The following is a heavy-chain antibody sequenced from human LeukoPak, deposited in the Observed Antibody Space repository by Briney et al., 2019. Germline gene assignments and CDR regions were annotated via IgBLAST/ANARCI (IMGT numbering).Heavy chain of an antibody. CDR3: ARNCGGDCYRHFDY. CDR2: ISSSGSTI. CDR1: GFTFSSYE. Sequence: PGGSLRLSCAASGFTFSSYEMNWVRQAPGKGLEWVSYISSSGSTIYYADSVEGRFTISRDNAKNSLYLQMNSLRAEDTAVYYCARNCGGDCYRHFDYWGQGTLVTVSS. D-gene: IGHD2-21*02. V-gene: IGHV3-48*03. J-gene: IGHJ4*02.